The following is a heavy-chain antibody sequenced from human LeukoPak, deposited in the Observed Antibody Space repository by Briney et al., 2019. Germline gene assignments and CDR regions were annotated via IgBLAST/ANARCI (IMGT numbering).Heavy chain of an antibody. CDR2: INPAGSET. D-gene: IGHD2-15*01. J-gene: IGHJ4*02. Sequence: PGGSLRLSCAASGFPFSAYWMTWVRQAPGTGLEGVANINPAGSETYYVDPVKGRFSISRDDAKNLVYLQMNSLRAEDTAVYHCARFGYVAAVDAWGQGTPVPVSS. V-gene: IGHV3-7*01. CDR3: ARFGYVAAVDA. CDR1: GFPFSAYW.